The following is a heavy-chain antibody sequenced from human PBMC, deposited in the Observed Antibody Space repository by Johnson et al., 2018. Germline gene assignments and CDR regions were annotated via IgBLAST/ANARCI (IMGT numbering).Heavy chain of an antibody. V-gene: IGHV3-23*04. J-gene: IGHJ6*02. CDR3: ARGGYSGYDAYYYYGMDV. CDR2: ISGSGGST. CDR1: GFTFSSYA. D-gene: IGHD5-12*01. Sequence: EVQLVESGGGLVQPGGSLRLSCAASGFTFSSYAMSWVRQAPGKGLEWVSAISGSGGSTYSADSVKGRFTISSDNAKNSVYLQMNSLRAEDTAIYYCARGGYSGYDAYYYYGMDVWGQGTTVTVSS.